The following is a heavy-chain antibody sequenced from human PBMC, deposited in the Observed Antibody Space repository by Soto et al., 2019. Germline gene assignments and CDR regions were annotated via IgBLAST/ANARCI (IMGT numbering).Heavy chain of an antibody. V-gene: IGHV3-7*03. Sequence: PGGSLRLSCPASGFTFSIYWITWVRHAPGKGLEWVANIKQDGSEKYYVDSVKGRFTISRDNAKNSLYLQMNTLRAEDTAVSYCARGSWGLDVWGQGTTVTVSS. D-gene: IGHD6-6*01. CDR2: IKQDGSEK. J-gene: IGHJ6*02. CDR3: ARGSWGLDV. CDR1: GFTFSIYW.